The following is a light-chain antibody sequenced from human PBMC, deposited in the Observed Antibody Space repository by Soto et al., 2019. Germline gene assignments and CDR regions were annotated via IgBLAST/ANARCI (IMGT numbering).Light chain of an antibody. CDR3: QQRSDSIT. CDR2: DAS. V-gene: IGKV3-11*01. J-gene: IGKJ5*01. Sequence: EIVLTQSPDTLSLSPMERATLSCWASHSVTTHLAWFQQRPGQTPRLLIYDASTRAPGIPARFSGRGSGADFTLTISSLEPEDFAVYYCQQRSDSITFGQGTRLEIK. CDR1: HSVTTH.